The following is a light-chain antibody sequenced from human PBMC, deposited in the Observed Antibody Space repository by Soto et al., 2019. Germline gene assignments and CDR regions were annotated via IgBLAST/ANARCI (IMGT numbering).Light chain of an antibody. CDR2: AAS. J-gene: IGKJ4*01. V-gene: IGKV1-9*01. CDR1: QGISSF. Sequence: DIQMTQSPSSLSASVGDRVTIPCRASQGISSFLAWYQQKPGKAPKLLIYAASSLQSGVPSRFSGSGFGTDFTLTITSLQPEDFATYYCQQVESYPSTFGGGTK. CDR3: QQVESYPST.